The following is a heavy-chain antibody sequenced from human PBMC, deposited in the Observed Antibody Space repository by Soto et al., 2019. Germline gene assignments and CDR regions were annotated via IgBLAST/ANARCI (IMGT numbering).Heavy chain of an antibody. CDR2: IIPIFGTA. V-gene: IGHV1-69*12. CDR1: GGTFSSYA. J-gene: IGHJ6*02. D-gene: IGHD2-21*02. Sequence: QVQLVQSGAEVKKPGSSVKVSCKASGGTFSSYAISWVRQAPGQGLEWMGGIIPIFGTANYAQKFQGRVKITADEPXXTXYXXLSSVRSADTAVYYCARAPIVVATAIQDYYYGMDVWGQGTTVTVSS. CDR3: ARAPIVVATAIQDYYYGMDV.